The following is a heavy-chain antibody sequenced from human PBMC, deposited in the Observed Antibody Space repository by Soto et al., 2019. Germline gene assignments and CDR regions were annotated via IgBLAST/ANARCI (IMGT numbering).Heavy chain of an antibody. V-gene: IGHV4-34*01. CDR1: GGSFSGYY. D-gene: IGHD2-2*01. CDR3: ARGSQAIVVVPAATYYYYGMDV. J-gene: IGHJ6*02. CDR2: INHSGST. Sequence: SETLSLTCAVYGGSFSGYYWSWIRQPPGKGLEWIGEINHSGSTNYNPSLKSRVTISVDTSKNQFSLKLSSVTAADTAVYYCARGSQAIVVVPAATYYYYGMDVWGQGTTVTVSS.